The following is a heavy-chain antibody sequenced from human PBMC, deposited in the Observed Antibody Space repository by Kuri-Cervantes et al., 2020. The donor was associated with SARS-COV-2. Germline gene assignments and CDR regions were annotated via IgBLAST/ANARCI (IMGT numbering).Heavy chain of an antibody. D-gene: IGHD3-16*01. J-gene: IGHJ4*02. CDR2: IRYDGSNK. CDR1: RFTFSSYG. V-gene: IGHV3-30*02. CDR3: AKIGAFGDYFDY. Sequence: GESLKISCAASRFTFSSYGMHWVRQAPGKGLEWVAFIRYDGSNKYYADSVKGRFTISRDNSNNTLLLQMNSLRAEDTAIYFCAKIGAFGDYFDYWGQGTLVTVSS.